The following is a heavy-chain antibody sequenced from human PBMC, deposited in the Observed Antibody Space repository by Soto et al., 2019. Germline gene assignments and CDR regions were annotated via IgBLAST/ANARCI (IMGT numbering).Heavy chain of an antibody. J-gene: IGHJ4*02. D-gene: IGHD2-21*02. CDR2: IDWDDDK. CDR1: GFSLSTSGMC. CDR3: ARGWAPSDRFDD. V-gene: IGHV2-70*01. Sequence: SGPTLVNPTQTLTLTCTFSGFSLSTSGMCVSWIRQPPGKALEWLAAIDWDDDKYYSTSLKTRLTISKDTSKNQVVLTMTNMDPVDTATYYCARGWAPSDRFDDWGQGTLVTVSS.